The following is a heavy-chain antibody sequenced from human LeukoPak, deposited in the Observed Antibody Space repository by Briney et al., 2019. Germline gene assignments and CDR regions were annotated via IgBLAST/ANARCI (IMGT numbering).Heavy chain of an antibody. CDR1: GASISSHY. CDR2: ISYSGSI. J-gene: IGHJ4*02. V-gene: IGHV4-59*11. CDR3: ARGIPSGSYKYYFDY. D-gene: IGHD1-26*01. Sequence: SETLSLTCTVSGASISSHYWSWIRQPPGKGLKWIGYISYSGSINYNPSLRNRVTISVDTSKNQFSLKLSSVTAADTAVYYCARGIPSGSYKYYFDYWGQRTLVTVSS.